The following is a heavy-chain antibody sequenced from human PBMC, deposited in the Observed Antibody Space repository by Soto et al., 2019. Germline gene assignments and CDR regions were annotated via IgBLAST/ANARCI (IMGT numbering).Heavy chain of an antibody. CDR1: GFTFRSFE. V-gene: IGHV3-48*03. D-gene: IGHD5-18*01. CDR2: ISISSSTI. J-gene: IGHJ4*02. Sequence: GSLRLSCAGSGFTFRSFEMNWVRQAPGKGLEWVLYISISSSTIYYTDSVKGRFTISRDNAKNSLYLQMDSLRAEDTAVYYCARDRDTPKYFDYWGQGTLVTVSS. CDR3: ARDRDTPKYFDY.